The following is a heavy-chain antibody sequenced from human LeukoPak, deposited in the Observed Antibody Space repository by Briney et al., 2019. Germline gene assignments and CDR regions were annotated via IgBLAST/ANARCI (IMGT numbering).Heavy chain of an antibody. Sequence: ASVKVSCKASGYTFTSYGISWVRQAPGQGLEWMGWISAYNGNTNYAQKLQGRVTMTTGTSTSTAYMELRSLRSDDTAVYYCARSRLLAVAGPWYSDLWGRGTLVTVSS. CDR1: GYTFTSYG. CDR3: ARSRLLAVAGPWYSDL. CDR2: ISAYNGNT. V-gene: IGHV1-18*01. D-gene: IGHD6-19*01. J-gene: IGHJ2*01.